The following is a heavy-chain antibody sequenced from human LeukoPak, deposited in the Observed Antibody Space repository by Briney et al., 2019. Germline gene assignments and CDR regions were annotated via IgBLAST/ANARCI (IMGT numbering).Heavy chain of an antibody. V-gene: IGHV1-69*13. D-gene: IGHD3-9*01. Sequence: SVKVSCKASGGTFSSYAISWVRQAPGQGLEWMGGIIPIFGTANYAQKFQGRVTITADESTSTAYMELSSLRSEDTAVYYCARVPGEYDILTGYYPKYYFDYWGQGTLVTVSS. CDR2: IIPIFGTA. J-gene: IGHJ4*02. CDR3: ARVPGEYDILTGYYPKYYFDY. CDR1: GGTFSSYA.